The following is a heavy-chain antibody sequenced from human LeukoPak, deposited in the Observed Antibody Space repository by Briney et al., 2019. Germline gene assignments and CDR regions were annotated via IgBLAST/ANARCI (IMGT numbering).Heavy chain of an antibody. J-gene: IGHJ4*02. CDR3: ARHLSGITGYTYGRGIDY. V-gene: IGHV3-7*01. CDR1: GFTFSSDW. CDR2: INQDGSEK. D-gene: IGHD5-18*01. Sequence: GGSLRLSCAASGFTFSSDWMSWVRQAPGKGLEWVANINQDGSEKYYVDSVKGRFTISRDNAKSSLYLQMNSLRAEDTALYYCARHLSGITGYTYGRGIDYWGQGTLVTVSS.